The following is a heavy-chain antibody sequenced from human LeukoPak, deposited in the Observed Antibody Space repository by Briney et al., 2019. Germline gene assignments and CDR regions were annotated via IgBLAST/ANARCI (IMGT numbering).Heavy chain of an antibody. CDR3: ARDRGSGDSFDL. J-gene: IGHJ3*01. D-gene: IGHD6-19*01. CDR2: IWFDGSNK. V-gene: IGHV3-33*01. Sequence: GRSLRLSCAASGFTFSTYGMHWVRQAAGKGREWVAVIWFDGSNKYYVDSVRGRFSISRDNSKNTLYLQMNTLRAEDTGVYYCARDRGSGDSFDLWGQGAMVTVSS. CDR1: GFTFSTYG.